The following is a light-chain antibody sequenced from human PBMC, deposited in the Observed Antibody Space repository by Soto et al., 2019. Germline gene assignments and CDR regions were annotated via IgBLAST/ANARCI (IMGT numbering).Light chain of an antibody. CDR3: QSYDSSLRGV. J-gene: IGLJ1*01. CDR1: NSDIGAGYD. V-gene: IGLV1-40*01. CDR2: ANN. Sequence: QSVLTQPPSVSGAPGQRVTISCTGSNSDIGAGYDVHWYQQLPGTAPKLVIYANNNRPSGVPDRSSASKSCASASLAITGLQADEEADYYCQSYDSSLRGVFGTGTKLTLL.